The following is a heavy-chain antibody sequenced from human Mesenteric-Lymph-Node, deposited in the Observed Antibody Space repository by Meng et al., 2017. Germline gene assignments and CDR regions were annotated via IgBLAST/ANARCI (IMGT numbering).Heavy chain of an antibody. Sequence: GESLKISCAASGFTFSSYAMHWVRQAPGKGLEWVAVISYDGSNKYYADSVKGRFTISRDNSKNTLYLQMNSLRAEDTAVYYCASAISYPWGSGWYFDYWGQGTLVTVSS. CDR2: ISYDGSNK. V-gene: IGHV3-30*04. CDR3: ASAISYPWGSGWYFDY. CDR1: GFTFSSYA. J-gene: IGHJ4*02. D-gene: IGHD6-19*01.